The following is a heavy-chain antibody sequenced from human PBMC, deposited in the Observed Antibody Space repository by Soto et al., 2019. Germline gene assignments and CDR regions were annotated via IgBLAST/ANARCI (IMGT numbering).Heavy chain of an antibody. Sequence: GASVKVSCKASGYTFTSYAMHWVRQAPGRRLEWMGWINAGNGNTKYSQKFQGRVTITRDTSASTAYMELSSLRSEDTAVYYCARVLSSSSFYYYYGMDVWGQGTTVTVSS. CDR2: INAGNGNT. V-gene: IGHV1-3*01. CDR1: GYTFTSYA. CDR3: ARVLSSSSFYYYYGMDV. J-gene: IGHJ6*02. D-gene: IGHD6-6*01.